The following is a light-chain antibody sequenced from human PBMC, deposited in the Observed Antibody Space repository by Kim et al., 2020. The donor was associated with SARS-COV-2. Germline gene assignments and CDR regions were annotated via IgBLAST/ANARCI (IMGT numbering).Light chain of an antibody. Sequence: PGKTARITCGGNNMGSKSVHWYQQKPGQAPVLVIYYDSDRPSGIPERFDGYNSGTTATLTINRVEAGDEADYYCQVWDNGSDQEVFGGGTQLTVL. CDR2: YDS. V-gene: IGLV3-21*04. J-gene: IGLJ2*01. CDR3: QVWDNGSDQEV. CDR1: NMGSKS.